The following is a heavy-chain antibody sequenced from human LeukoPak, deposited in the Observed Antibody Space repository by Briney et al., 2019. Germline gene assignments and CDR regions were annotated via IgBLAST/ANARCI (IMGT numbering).Heavy chain of an antibody. CDR2: IYYSGST. CDR1: GGSISSYY. CDR3: ARGLGKSRRAVAGGDY. D-gene: IGHD6-19*01. J-gene: IGHJ4*02. Sequence: SETLSLTCTVSGGSISSYYWNWIRQPPGKGLEWIGYIYYSGSTNYNPPLKSRVTISVDTSKNQFSLKLSSVTAADTAVYYCARGLGKSRRAVAGGDYWGQGTLVTVSS. V-gene: IGHV4-59*01.